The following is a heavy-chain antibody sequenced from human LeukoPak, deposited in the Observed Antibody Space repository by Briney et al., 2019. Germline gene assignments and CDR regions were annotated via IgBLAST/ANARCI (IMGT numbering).Heavy chain of an antibody. J-gene: IGHJ4*02. CDR1: GYTFTDYY. Sequence: ASVKVSCKVSGYTFTDYYMHWVQQAPGKGLEWMGLVDPEDGETIYAEKFQGRVTITADTSTDTAYMELSSLRSEDTAVYYCATGVDTAMAELDYWGQGTLVTVSS. V-gene: IGHV1-69-2*01. CDR2: VDPEDGET. CDR3: ATGVDTAMAELDY. D-gene: IGHD5-18*01.